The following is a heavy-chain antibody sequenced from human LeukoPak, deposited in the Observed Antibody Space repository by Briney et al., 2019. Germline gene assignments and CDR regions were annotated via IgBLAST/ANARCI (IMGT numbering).Heavy chain of an antibody. CDR3: VRVASGYSNGPYDY. J-gene: IGHJ4*02. Sequence: PGGSLRLSCAASGFTLSDYYMSWIRQAPGKGLQWVSHITTSGTTVYYTDSMKGRFTISRDNGKNSLYLQINSLSAEDTAVYYCVRVASGYSNGPYDYWGQGTQVTVSS. CDR2: ITTSGTTV. V-gene: IGHV3-11*04. D-gene: IGHD5-18*01. CDR1: GFTLSDYY.